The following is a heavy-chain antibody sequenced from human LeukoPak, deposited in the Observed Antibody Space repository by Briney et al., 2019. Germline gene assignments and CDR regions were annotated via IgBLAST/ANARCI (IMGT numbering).Heavy chain of an antibody. CDR2: IYHSGGT. CDR3: ATSTEMYGHALEY. J-gene: IGHJ4*02. CDR1: GGSMTSSKW. Sequence: PSETLSLTCALSGGSMTSSKWWSWVPQPPRKGLEWIGEIYHSGGTSYNPSLQSRISISIDQSTNLVSLDLSSVTAADTAVYYCATSTEMYGHALEYWAQGTLVTVSS. D-gene: IGHD1-14*01. V-gene: IGHV4-4*02.